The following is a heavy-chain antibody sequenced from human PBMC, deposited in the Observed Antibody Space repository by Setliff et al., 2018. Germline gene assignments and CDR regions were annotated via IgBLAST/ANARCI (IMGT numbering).Heavy chain of an antibody. CDR3: ARLGTGEQLVSKGGHYFDY. J-gene: IGHJ4*02. CDR2: INAGNGNT. CDR1: GYTFTSYA. V-gene: IGHV1-3*01. D-gene: IGHD6-6*01. Sequence: ASVKVSCKASGYTFTSYAMHWVRQAPGQRLEWMGWINAGNGNTKYSQKFQGRVTITRDTSASTAYMELSSLRSEDTAVYYCARLGTGEQLVSKGGHYFDYWGQGTLVTVSS.